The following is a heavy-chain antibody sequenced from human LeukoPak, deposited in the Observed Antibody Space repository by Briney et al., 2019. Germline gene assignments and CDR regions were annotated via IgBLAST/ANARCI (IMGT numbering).Heavy chain of an antibody. J-gene: IGHJ6*03. CDR1: GYTFTSYY. V-gene: IGHV1-46*01. Sequence: GASVKVSCKASGYTFTSYYMYWVRQAPGQGLEWMGIINPSGGSTSYAQKFQGRVTMTRDTSTSTVYMELSSLRSEDTAVYYCAREGSGWYYYMDVWGKGTTVTVSS. D-gene: IGHD6-19*01. CDR3: AREGSGWYYYMDV. CDR2: INPSGGST.